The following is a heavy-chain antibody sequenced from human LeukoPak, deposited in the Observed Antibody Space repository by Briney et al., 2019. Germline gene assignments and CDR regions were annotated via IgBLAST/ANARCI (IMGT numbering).Heavy chain of an antibody. J-gene: IGHJ4*02. CDR2: VSGSGGST. V-gene: IGHV3-23*01. CDR3: AKHPYSSGWYNFDY. CDR1: GFTFSSYA. Sequence: GGSLRLSCAASGFTFSSYAMSWVRQAPGKGLEWVSVVSGSGGSTYYADSVKSRFIISRDNSKNTVYLQMNSLRAEDTAVYYCAKHPYSSGWYNFDYWGQGTLVTVSS. D-gene: IGHD6-19*01.